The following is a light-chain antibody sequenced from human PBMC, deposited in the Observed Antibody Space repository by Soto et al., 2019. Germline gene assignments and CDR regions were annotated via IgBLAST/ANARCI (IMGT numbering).Light chain of an antibody. CDR3: SSYTSSSKNV. J-gene: IGLJ1*01. V-gene: IGLV2-14*01. CDR1: SSDVGGYNY. CDR2: EVS. Sequence: QSVLTQPASVSGSPGQSITISCTGTSSDVGGYNYVSWYQQHPGKAPKLMIYEVSNRPSGVSNRFSGSKSGNTASLTISGLQAEDEAGYYCSSYTSSSKNVFGTGTKLTVL.